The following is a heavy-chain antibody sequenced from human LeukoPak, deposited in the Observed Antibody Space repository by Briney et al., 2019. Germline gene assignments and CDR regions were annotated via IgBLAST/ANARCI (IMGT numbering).Heavy chain of an antibody. V-gene: IGHV4-30-2*01. CDR1: GGSISSGGYS. D-gene: IGHD2-15*01. J-gene: IGHJ5*02. CDR3: AARSGGDPNWCDP. CDR2: IYHSGST. Sequence: SETLSLTCAVSGGSISSGGYSWSWIRQPPGKGLEWIGYIYHSGSTYYNPSLKSRVTISVDRSKNQFSLKLSSVTAADTAVYYCAARSGGDPNWCDPWGQGTLVTVSS.